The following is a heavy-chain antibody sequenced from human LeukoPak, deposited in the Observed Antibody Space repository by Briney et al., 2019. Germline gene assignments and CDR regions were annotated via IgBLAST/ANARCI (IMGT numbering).Heavy chain of an antibody. CDR2: IYSSGST. CDR1: GGSINIYY. CDR3: ARGNGDYTYDY. J-gene: IGHJ4*02. D-gene: IGHD4-17*01. V-gene: IGHV4-4*07. Sequence: SETLSLTCTVSGGSINIYYWSWIRQPAGKGLEWIGRIYSSGSTNYNPSLKSRVTMSVDTFKNQFSLKVTSVTAADTAVYYCARGNGDYTYDYWGQGTLVTVSS.